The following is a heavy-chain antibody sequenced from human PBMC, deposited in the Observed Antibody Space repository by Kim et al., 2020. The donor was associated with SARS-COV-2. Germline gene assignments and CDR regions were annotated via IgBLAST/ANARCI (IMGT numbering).Heavy chain of an antibody. J-gene: IGHJ6*02. CDR3: AKPHYGSGSYYKGLDYYYYGMDV. CDR2: ISGSGGST. D-gene: IGHD3-10*01. V-gene: IGHV3-23*01. CDR1: GFTFSSYA. Sequence: GGSLRLSCAASGFTFSSYAMSWVRQAPGKGLEWVSAISGSGGSTYYADSVKGRFTISRDNSKNTLYLQMNSLRAEDTAVYYCAKPHYGSGSYYKGLDYYYYGMDVWVQGTTVTLSS.